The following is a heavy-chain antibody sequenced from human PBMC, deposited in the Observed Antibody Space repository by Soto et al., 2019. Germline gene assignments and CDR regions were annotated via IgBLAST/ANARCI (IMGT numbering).Heavy chain of an antibody. D-gene: IGHD4-17*01. CDR2: IKSKTDGGTT. Sequence: PGGSLRLSCTASGFTFGDYAMSWFRQAPGKGLEWVGRIKSKTDGGTTDYAAPVKGRFTISRDDSKNTLYLQMNSLKTEDTAVYYCTTARGTYGAEYFQHWGQGTLVTVSS. CDR3: TTARGTYGAEYFQH. CDR1: GFTFGDYA. V-gene: IGHV3-15*01. J-gene: IGHJ1*01.